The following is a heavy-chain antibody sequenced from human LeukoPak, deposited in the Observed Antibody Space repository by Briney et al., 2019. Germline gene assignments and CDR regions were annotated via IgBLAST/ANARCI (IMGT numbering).Heavy chain of an antibody. J-gene: IGHJ6*03. CDR2: IYYSGST. CDR1: GGSISSRSDY. CDR3: ARDKGYMDV. Sequence: SETLSLTCTVSGGSISSRSDYGGWIRQPGGRGLEWIESIYYSGSTYYNPSLKSRVTISVDTSKNQFSLKLSSVTATDTAVYYCARDKGYMDVWGKGTTVTVSS. V-gene: IGHV4-39*07.